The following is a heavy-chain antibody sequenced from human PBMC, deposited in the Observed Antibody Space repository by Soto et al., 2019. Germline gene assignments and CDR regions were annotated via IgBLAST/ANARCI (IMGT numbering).Heavy chain of an antibody. CDR2: ISGSGGST. CDR3: ARGSYFLLGSTTTRFDY. Sequence: EVQLLESGGGLVQPGGSLRLSCAASGFTFSSYAMSWVRQAPGKGLEWVSAISGSGGSTYYADSVKGRFTISRDNSNNTRYLQMNSLRAEDTAVYYCARGSYFLLGSTTTRFDYWGQGTLVTVSS. V-gene: IGHV3-23*01. CDR1: GFTFSSYA. J-gene: IGHJ4*02. D-gene: IGHD1-26*01.